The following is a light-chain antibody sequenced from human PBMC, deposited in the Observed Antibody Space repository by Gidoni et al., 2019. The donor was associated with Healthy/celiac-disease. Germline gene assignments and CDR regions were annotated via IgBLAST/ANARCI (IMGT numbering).Light chain of an antibody. CDR2: LGS. J-gene: IGKJ2*04. CDR1: QSLLHSNGYNY. Sequence: IVMTQSPLSLHCTPGEPASISCRSSQSLLHSNGYNYLDWYLQKPGQSPQLLIYLGSNRASGVPDRFSGSGSGTDFTLKISRVEAEDVGVYYCMQALQTPRSFGQXTKLEIK. V-gene: IGKV2-28*01. CDR3: MQALQTPRS.